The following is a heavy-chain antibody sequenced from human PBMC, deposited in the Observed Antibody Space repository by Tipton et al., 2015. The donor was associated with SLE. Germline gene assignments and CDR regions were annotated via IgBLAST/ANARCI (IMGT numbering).Heavy chain of an antibody. J-gene: IGHJ6*04. CDR2: ISSSGTSI. CDR1: GFTFSNYY. D-gene: IGHD1-1*01. Sequence: SLRLSCAASGFTFSNYYMSWIRKAPGKGLEWVSYISSSGTSIYYADSVKGRFTVSRDSDSLYLQMNSLGVKDTAVYYCASGPTSPRLDVWGEGTTVTVSS. V-gene: IGHV3-11*01. CDR3: ASGPTSPRLDV.